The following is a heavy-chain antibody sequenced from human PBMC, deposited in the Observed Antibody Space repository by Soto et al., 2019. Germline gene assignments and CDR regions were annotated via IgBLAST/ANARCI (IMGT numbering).Heavy chain of an antibody. V-gene: IGHV3-74*01. CDR1: GFSFSSYR. Sequence: PGGSLRLSCAASGFSFSSYRMHWVRQVPGKGLVWVSRINPDGSSTNYADSVKGRFTISRDNAKNTLYLQMNSLRGEDTAVYYCARVRDYNSSFQHWGQGTLVTVSS. CDR2: INPDGSST. CDR3: ARVRDYNSSFQH. J-gene: IGHJ1*01. D-gene: IGHD1-1*01.